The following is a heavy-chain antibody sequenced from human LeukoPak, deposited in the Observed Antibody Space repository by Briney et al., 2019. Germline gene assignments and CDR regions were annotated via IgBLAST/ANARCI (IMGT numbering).Heavy chain of an antibody. CDR3: ARDPGGIAAAGHPYFDY. CDR2: ISAYNGNT. J-gene: IGHJ4*02. V-gene: IGHV1-18*01. D-gene: IGHD6-13*01. Sequence: ASVKVSCKASGYTFTSYGISWVRQAPGQGLEWMGWISAYNGNTNYAQKLQGRVTMTTDTSTSTAYMELRSLRSDDTAVYYCARDPGGIAAAGHPYFDYWGQGTLVTVSP. CDR1: GYTFTSYG.